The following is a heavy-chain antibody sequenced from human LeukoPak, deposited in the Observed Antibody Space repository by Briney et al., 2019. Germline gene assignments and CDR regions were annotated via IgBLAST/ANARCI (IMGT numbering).Heavy chain of an antibody. Sequence: SVKVSFKASGGTFSSYAISWVRQAPGQGLEWMGGIIPIFGTANYAQKFQGRVTITTDESTSTAYMELSSLRSEDTAVYYCARAADVYYYDSSGSTFDYWGQGTLVTVSS. D-gene: IGHD3-22*01. CDR1: GGTFSSYA. J-gene: IGHJ4*02. CDR2: IIPIFGTA. V-gene: IGHV1-69*05. CDR3: ARAADVYYYDSSGSTFDY.